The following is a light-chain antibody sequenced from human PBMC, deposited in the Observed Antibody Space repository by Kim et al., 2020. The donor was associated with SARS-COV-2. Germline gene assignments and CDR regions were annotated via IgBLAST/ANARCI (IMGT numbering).Light chain of an antibody. CDR2: DAS. Sequence: ASVGDRVTITCRASQRISTWLAWYQQKPGKAPKLLIYDASSLESGVPSRFSGGGSGTEFTLTISSLQPDDFATYYCQQYDSDSRTFGQGTKVDIK. J-gene: IGKJ1*01. V-gene: IGKV1-5*01. CDR1: QRISTW. CDR3: QQYDSDSRT.